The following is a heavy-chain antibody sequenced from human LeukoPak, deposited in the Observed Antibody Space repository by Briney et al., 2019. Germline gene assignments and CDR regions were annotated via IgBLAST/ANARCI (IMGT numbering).Heavy chain of an antibody. D-gene: IGHD5-24*01. CDR2: IISSGRNV. V-gene: IGHV3-48*03. Sequence: PGGSLRLSCAASGFTFSSYEMNWVRQAPGKGLEWLSFIISSGRNVQYADSVKGPFTISRDNAKNSLSLQMNSLRAEDTAVYYCATLDGYNYPIDYWGQGTLVTVSS. CDR3: ATLDGYNYPIDY. J-gene: IGHJ4*02. CDR1: GFTFSSYE.